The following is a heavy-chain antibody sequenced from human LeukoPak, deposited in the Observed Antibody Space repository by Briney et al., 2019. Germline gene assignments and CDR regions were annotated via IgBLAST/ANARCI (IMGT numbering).Heavy chain of an antibody. D-gene: IGHD5-18*01. CDR1: GCSIRSYY. CDR2: IYYTEST. CDR3: ARGAYSHSNH. J-gene: IGHJ5*02. V-gene: IGHV4-59*01. Sequence: SETLSLTCTIYGCSIRSYYWSWIRQPPGKGLEWIGYIYYTESTKYNPSLKSRLTISLDTSKNQFSLRLSARTAADTALYYCARGAYSHSNHWGRGILVTVSS.